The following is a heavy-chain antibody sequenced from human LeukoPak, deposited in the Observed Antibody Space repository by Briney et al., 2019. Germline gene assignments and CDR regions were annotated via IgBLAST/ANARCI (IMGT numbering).Heavy chain of an antibody. V-gene: IGHV3-23*01. CDR3: AKGGV. J-gene: IGHJ6*02. Sequence: GNGLEWVSIISGSAGSTYYADSVKGRITISRDNSKTTLFLQMNSLRAEDTAVYYCAKGGVWGQGIAVTVSS. CDR2: ISGSAGST.